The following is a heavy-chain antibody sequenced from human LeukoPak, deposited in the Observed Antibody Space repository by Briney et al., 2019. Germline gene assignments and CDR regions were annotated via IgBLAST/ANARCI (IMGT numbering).Heavy chain of an antibody. CDR2: IKSKTDGGTT. V-gene: IGHV3-15*01. CDR3: TTDQRGEGYCSSTSCSTLDY. Sequence: GGSLRLSCAASGFTFSNAWMSWVRQAPGKGLEWVGRIKSKTDGGTTDYAAPVKGRFTISRDDSKNTLYLQMNSLKTEDTAVYYCTTDQRGEGYCSSTSCSTLDYWGQGTLVTVSS. CDR1: GFTFSNAW. J-gene: IGHJ4*02. D-gene: IGHD2-2*01.